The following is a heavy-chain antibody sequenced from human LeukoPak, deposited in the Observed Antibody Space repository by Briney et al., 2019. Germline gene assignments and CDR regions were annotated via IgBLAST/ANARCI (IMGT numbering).Heavy chain of an antibody. V-gene: IGHV4-59*12. D-gene: IGHD6-13*01. CDR2: IYHSGST. CDR1: GGSISGYY. Sequence: PSETLSLTCTVSGGSISGYYWSWIRQPPGKGLEWIGYIYHSGSTYYNPSLKSRVTISVDRSKNQFSLKLSSVTAADTAVYYCAREAAGFGYWGQGTLVTVSS. CDR3: AREAAGFGY. J-gene: IGHJ4*02.